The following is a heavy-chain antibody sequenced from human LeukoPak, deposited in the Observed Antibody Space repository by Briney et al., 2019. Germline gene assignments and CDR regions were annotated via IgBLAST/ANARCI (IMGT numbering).Heavy chain of an antibody. D-gene: IGHD3-3*01. J-gene: IGHJ4*02. CDR3: AKELVKEWLASGY. Sequence: GSLRLSCAASGFTFSSYGMYWVRQAPGKGLEWVAVISYDGNNKYYADSVKGRFTISRDNSKNTLYLQMNSLKPEDTAVYYCAKELVKEWLASGYWGQGTLVTVSS. CDR1: GFTFSSYG. CDR2: ISYDGNNK. V-gene: IGHV3-30*18.